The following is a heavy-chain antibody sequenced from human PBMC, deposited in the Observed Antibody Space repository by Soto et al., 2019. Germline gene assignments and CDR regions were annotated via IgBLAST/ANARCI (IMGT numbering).Heavy chain of an antibody. CDR1: GFTFSSYA. D-gene: IGHD2-2*01. Sequence: LSLTCAASGFTFSSYAMSWVRQAPGKGLEWVSAISGSGGSTYYADSVKGRFTISRDNSKNTLYLQMNSLRADDTAVYYCAKVKPVVPAATAFFDYWGQGTLGTVSS. V-gene: IGHV3-23*01. J-gene: IGHJ4*02. CDR3: AKVKPVVPAATAFFDY. CDR2: ISGSGGST.